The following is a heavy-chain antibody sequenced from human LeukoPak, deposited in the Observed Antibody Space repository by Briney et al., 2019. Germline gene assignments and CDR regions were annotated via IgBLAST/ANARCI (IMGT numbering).Heavy chain of an antibody. CDR3: TSFTPYTGSYRFDY. CDR1: GFTFSNAW. J-gene: IGHJ4*02. D-gene: IGHD1-26*01. Sequence: PGGSLRLSCAGSGFTFSNAWMSWVRQAPGKGLEWVGRIKSKSDSGTTDYAAPVEGRFTISRDDSENTPYLQMNSLKTEDTAVYYCTSFTPYTGSYRFDYWGQGTLVTVSS. CDR2: IKSKSDSGTT. V-gene: IGHV3-15*01.